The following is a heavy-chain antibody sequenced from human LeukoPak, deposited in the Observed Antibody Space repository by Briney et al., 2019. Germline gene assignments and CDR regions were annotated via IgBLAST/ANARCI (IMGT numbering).Heavy chain of an antibody. Sequence: PGGSPTLSCAASGFTLSSYAMHWARQPPGKGLEYVSAISSNGGIKYYANSVKGRFTISRDNSKNTLYLQMGSLRAEDMAVYYCAALIQTTTVKKKIFDYWGQGTLVTVSS. D-gene: IGHD4-17*01. CDR2: ISSNGGIK. CDR1: GFTLSSYA. CDR3: AALIQTTTVKKKIFDY. J-gene: IGHJ4*02. V-gene: IGHV3-64*01.